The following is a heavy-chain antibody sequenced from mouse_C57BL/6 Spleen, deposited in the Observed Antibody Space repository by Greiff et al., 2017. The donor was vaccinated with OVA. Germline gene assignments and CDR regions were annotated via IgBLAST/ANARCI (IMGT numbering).Heavy chain of an antibody. CDR3: ARSLLYSPFAY. Sequence: EVQGVESGGDLVKPGGSLKLSCAASGFTFSSYGMSWVRQTPDKRLEWVATISSGGSYTYYPDSVKGRFTISRDNAKNTLYLQMSSLKSEDTAMYYCARSLLYSPFAYWGQGTLVTVSA. D-gene: IGHD2-12*01. CDR1: GFTFSSYG. J-gene: IGHJ3*01. V-gene: IGHV5-6*01. CDR2: ISSGGSYT.